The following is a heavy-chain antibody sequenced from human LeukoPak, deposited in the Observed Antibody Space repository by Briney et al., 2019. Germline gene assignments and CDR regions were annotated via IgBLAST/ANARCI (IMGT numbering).Heavy chain of an antibody. Sequence: GGSLRLSCAASGFTFSSYAMSWVRQAPGKGLEWVSAISGSGGSTYYADFVKGRFTISRDNSKNTLYLQMNSLRAEDTAVYYCARPPRRGTMIVVVMGPVGYWGQGTLVTVSS. CDR1: GFTFSSYA. D-gene: IGHD3-22*01. J-gene: IGHJ4*02. CDR3: ARPPRRGTMIVVVMGPVGY. CDR2: ISGSGGST. V-gene: IGHV3-23*01.